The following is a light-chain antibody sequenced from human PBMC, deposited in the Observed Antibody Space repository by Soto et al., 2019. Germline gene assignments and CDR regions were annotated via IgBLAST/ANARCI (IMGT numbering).Light chain of an antibody. CDR2: DVS. CDR3: SSYTSQSTVV. Sequence: QSVLTQPASVFGSPGQSIAISCTGTSSDVGGYNYVSWYQQPPGKAPKLIIYDVSDRPSGVSNRFSGSKSGNTASLTISGLQADDEADYYCSSYTSQSTVVFGGGTKLTVL. V-gene: IGLV2-14*01. CDR1: SSDVGGYNY. J-gene: IGLJ3*02.